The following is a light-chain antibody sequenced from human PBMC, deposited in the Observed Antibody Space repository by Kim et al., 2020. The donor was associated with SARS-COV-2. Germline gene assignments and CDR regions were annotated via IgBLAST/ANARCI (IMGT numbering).Light chain of an antibody. CDR2: EVI. Sequence: TVTTTGPRGRGVIAADFVQLYQPRPAKAHPTVIYEVIQRPSAVPDRFSGSVDGSSNTASLTISGLKTEDEADYYCQSYGTTNRPVFGGGTQLTVL. V-gene: IGLV6-57*03. CDR1: RGVIAADF. CDR3: QSYGTTNRPV. J-gene: IGLJ3*02.